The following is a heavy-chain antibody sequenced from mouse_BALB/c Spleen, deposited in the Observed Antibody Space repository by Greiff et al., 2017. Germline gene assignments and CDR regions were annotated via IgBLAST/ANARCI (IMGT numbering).Heavy chain of an antibody. V-gene: IGHV5-12-1*01. J-gene: IGHJ2*01. D-gene: IGHD1-1*01. CDR2: ISSGGGST. CDR1: GFAFSSYD. Sequence: EVQRVESGGGLVKPGGSLKLSCAASGFAFSSYDMSWVRQTPEKRLEWVAYISSGGGSTYYPDTVKGRFTISRDNARNILYLQMSSLRSEDTAMYYCARENYDSTFDYWGQGTTLTVSS. CDR3: ARENYDSTFDY.